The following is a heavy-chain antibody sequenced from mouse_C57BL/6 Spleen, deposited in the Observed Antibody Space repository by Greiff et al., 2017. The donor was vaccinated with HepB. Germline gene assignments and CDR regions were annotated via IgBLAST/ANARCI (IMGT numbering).Heavy chain of an antibody. D-gene: IGHD1-1*01. CDR2: IDPENGDT. CDR3: TATVVASSYYFDY. J-gene: IGHJ2*01. CDR1: GFNIKDDY. Sequence: VQLKHSGAELVRPGASVKLSCTASGFNIKDDYMHWVKQRPEQGLEWIGWIDPENGDTEYASKFQGKATITADTSSNTAYLQLSSLPSEDTAVYYCTATVVASSYYFDYWGQGTTLTVSS. V-gene: IGHV14-4*01.